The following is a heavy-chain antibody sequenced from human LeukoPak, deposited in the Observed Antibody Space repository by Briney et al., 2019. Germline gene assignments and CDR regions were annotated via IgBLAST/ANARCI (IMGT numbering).Heavy chain of an antibody. CDR1: GGSFSDYY. Sequence: SETLSLTCAVYGGSFSDYYWTWIRQPPGKGLEWIGEINHSGSTNYNPSLKSRVTISADTSKNQFSLKLNSVTAADTAVYYCARDVVPAAIGYYFDYWGQGTLVTVSS. CDR3: ARDVVPAAIGYYFDY. J-gene: IGHJ4*02. CDR2: INHSGST. V-gene: IGHV4-34*01. D-gene: IGHD2-2*02.